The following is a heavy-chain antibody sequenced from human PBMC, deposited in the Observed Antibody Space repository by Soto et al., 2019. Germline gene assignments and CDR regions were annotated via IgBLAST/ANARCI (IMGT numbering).Heavy chain of an antibody. CDR3: ARSIVVVTALDY. J-gene: IGHJ4*02. D-gene: IGHD2-21*02. CDR2: INAGNGNT. V-gene: IGHV1-3*01. Sequence: APVKASCKASGSTFTSYAIHWVRHAPGQRLEWMGWINAGNGNTKYSQKFQGRVTITRDTSASTAYMELSSLRSEDTAVYYCARSIVVVTALDYWGQGTLVTVSS. CDR1: GSTFTSYA.